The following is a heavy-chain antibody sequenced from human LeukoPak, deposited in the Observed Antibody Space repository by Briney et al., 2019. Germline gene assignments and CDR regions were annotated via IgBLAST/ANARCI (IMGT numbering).Heavy chain of an antibody. Sequence: GGSLRLSCAASGCTFSRYSMNWVRQAPAKGLEWVSSMSSSSGLIYYGDSVKGRFTVSRDNAKRSLYLQMNSLRADDTAVYYCAREFDGSASGAGYWGQGTLVTVSS. CDR2: MSSSSGLI. CDR3: AREFDGSASGAGY. D-gene: IGHD1-26*01. J-gene: IGHJ4*02. V-gene: IGHV3-21*01. CDR1: GCTFSRYS.